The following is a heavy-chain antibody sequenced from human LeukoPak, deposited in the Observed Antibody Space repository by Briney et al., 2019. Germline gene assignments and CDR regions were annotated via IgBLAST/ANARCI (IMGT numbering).Heavy chain of an antibody. V-gene: IGHV3-21*01. CDR1: RYTFSSYS. CDR3: VRLRRNSDTSGFYYYYDF. D-gene: IGHD3-22*01. J-gene: IGHJ4*02. Sequence: GGSLRLSCAASRYTFSSYSINWVRQAPGKGLEWVSSISVRSNYIYYADSVRGRFRISRDNARDSLYLQMNSLRADDTAVYYCVRLRRNSDTSGFYYYYDFWGQGTLVTVCS. CDR2: ISVRSNYI.